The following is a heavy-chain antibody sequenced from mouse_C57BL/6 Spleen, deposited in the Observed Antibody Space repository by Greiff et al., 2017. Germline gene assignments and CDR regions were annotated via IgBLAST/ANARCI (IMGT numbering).Heavy chain of an antibody. V-gene: IGHV3-6*01. CDR1: GYSITSGYY. CDR3: ARLDYAMDY. CDR2: ISYDGSN. Sequence: ESGPGLVKPSQSLSLTCSVTGYSITSGYYWNWIRQFPGNKLEWMGYISYDGSNNYNPSLKNRISITRDTSKNQFFLKLNSVTTEDTATYDCARLDYAMDYWGQGTSVTVSS. J-gene: IGHJ4*01.